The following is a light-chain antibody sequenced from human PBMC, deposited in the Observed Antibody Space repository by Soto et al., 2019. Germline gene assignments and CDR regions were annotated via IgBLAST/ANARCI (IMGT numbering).Light chain of an antibody. V-gene: IGLV3-1*01. J-gene: IGLJ2*01. CDR1: KLGNKY. Sequence: SYELTQPPSVSVSPGQTASITCSGDKLGNKYACWCQQKPGQSPALVIYQDSKRPSGIPERFSGSNSGNTATLTISGTQAMDEADYYCQAWDSSTVVFGGGTKLTVL. CDR2: QDS. CDR3: QAWDSSTVV.